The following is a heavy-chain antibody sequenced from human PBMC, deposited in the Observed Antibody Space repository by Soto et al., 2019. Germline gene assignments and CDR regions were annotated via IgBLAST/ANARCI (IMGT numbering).Heavy chain of an antibody. Sequence: SETLSLTCSVSGGSISNSPYYWGWIRQPPGKGLEWLGTIYYSGTTSYNPSLKSRVIISVYTSNNQLFLKLRSVTAADTAVYYCARHRQYYDTSGYQQRYFDYWGQGTQVTVSA. V-gene: IGHV4-39*01. CDR1: GGSISNSPYY. CDR3: ARHRQYYDTSGYQQRYFDY. D-gene: IGHD3-22*01. J-gene: IGHJ4*02. CDR2: IYYSGTT.